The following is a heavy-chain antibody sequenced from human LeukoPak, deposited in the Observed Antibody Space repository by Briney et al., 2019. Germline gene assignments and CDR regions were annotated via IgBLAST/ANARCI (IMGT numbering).Heavy chain of an antibody. CDR1: GFTFSNAW. CDR3: TTETGTTLAHTFDF. J-gene: IGHJ4*02. V-gene: IGHV3-15*01. Sequence: PGGSLRLSCAASGFTFSNAWMSWVRQAPGKGLEWVGRIKSKTDGGTTDYAAPVEGRFTISRDDSKSTLYLQMNSLKSEDTAVYYCTTETGTTLAHTFDFWGQGTLVTVSS. CDR2: IKSKTDGGTT. D-gene: IGHD1-1*01.